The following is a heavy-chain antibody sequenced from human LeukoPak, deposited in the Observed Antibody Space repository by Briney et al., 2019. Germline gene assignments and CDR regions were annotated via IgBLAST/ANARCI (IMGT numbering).Heavy chain of an antibody. V-gene: IGHV3-66*01. Sequence: GGSLRLSCAASGFTVSSNYMSWVRQAPGKGLEWVSVIYGDGTTYYADSVKGRFTVSRDNSKNTLYLQMNSLRAEDTAVYYCARGYGSGSPTNFDYWGQGTLVTVS. D-gene: IGHD3-10*01. CDR2: IYGDGTT. J-gene: IGHJ4*02. CDR1: GFTVSSNY. CDR3: ARGYGSGSPTNFDY.